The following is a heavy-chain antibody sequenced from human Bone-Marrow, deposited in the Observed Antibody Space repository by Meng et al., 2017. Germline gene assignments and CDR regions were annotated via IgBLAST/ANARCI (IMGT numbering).Heavy chain of an antibody. J-gene: IGHJ4*02. D-gene: IGHD5-18*01. V-gene: IGHV4-34*01. CDR2: INHNGST. Sequence: QVELQQWGAGLVKPAETMSRTCAVYGGSFSCYYWSWIRQPPGKGLEWNGEINHNGSTNYNPSLKRRVTISVDTSKNQFSLKLGSVTAADTAVYYCARTRGYSYGYYGYWGQGTLVTVSS. CDR3: ARTRGYSYGYYGY. CDR1: GGSFSCYY.